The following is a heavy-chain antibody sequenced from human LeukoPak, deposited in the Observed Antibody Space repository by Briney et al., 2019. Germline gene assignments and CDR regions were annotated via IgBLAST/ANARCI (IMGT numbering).Heavy chain of an antibody. V-gene: IGHV4-38-2*01. CDR2: VYHSGTT. J-gene: IGHJ4*02. Sequence: PSETLSLTCVVSGHSISSGYSRGWIRQPPGKGLEWIGNVYHSGTTYSNPSLRSRVSISVDTSKNQFSLKLSSMTAADMAVYYCARSPRDASWNYFFDYWGQGTLVTVSS. CDR1: GHSISSGYS. D-gene: IGHD1-7*01. CDR3: ARSPRDASWNYFFDY.